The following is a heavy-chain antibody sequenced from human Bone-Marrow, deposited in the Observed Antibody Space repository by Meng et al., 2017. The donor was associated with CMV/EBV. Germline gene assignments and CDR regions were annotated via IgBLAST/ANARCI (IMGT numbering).Heavy chain of an antibody. CDR3: ARRGSNWSFDY. D-gene: IGHD1-20*01. Sequence: SCADSGFTFSDYYMTWIRQAPGKGLEWISYISGSGNAMYYADSVKGRFTISRDNAKNSLYLQMNSLRADDTAVYYCARRGSNWSFDYWGQGILVTVSS. J-gene: IGHJ4*02. CDR1: GFTFSDYY. V-gene: IGHV3-11*01. CDR2: ISGSGNAM.